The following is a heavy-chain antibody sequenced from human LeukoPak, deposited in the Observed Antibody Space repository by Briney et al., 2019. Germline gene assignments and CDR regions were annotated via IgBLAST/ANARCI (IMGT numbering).Heavy chain of an antibody. Sequence: SQTLSLTCTVSGGSISSGDYYWSWIRQPPGKGLEWIGYIYYSGSTYYNPSLKSRVTISVDTSKNQFSLKLSSVTAADTAVYYCAREGAMASSNWFDPWGQGTLVTVSS. J-gene: IGHJ5*02. D-gene: IGHD5-18*01. CDR1: GGSISSGDYY. CDR2: IYYSGST. V-gene: IGHV4-30-4*01. CDR3: AREGAMASSNWFDP.